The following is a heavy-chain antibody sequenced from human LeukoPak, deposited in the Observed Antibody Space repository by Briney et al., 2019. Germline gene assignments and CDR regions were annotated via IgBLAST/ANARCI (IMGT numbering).Heavy chain of an antibody. J-gene: IGHJ4*02. V-gene: IGHV3-30*02. CDR1: GFTFSSYG. D-gene: IGHD6-19*01. Sequence: PGGSLRLSCAASGFTFSSYGMHWVRQAPGKGLEWVAFIRSDGSHKYYADSVKGRFTISRDNSKNTLYLQMNSLKTEDTAVYYCTTEGATIAVAPIDYWGQGTLVTVSS. CDR2: IRSDGSHK. CDR3: TTEGATIAVAPIDY.